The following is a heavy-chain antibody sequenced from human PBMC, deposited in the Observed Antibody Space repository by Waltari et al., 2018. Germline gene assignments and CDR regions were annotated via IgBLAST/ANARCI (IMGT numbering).Heavy chain of an antibody. CDR2: IIPMFDTA. D-gene: IGHD2-15*01. J-gene: IGHJ5*02. Sequence: QVQLVQSGAEVKKPGSSVKVSCKASGGNFNSYTINWVRQAPGQGLEWMGRIIPMFDTATDAQKFQGRVTITADESTGTAYMELSSLKSEDTAVYYCARGRHGVAAYNWFDPWGQGTLVPVSS. V-gene: IGHV1-69*15. CDR1: GGNFNSYT. CDR3: ARGRHGVAAYNWFDP.